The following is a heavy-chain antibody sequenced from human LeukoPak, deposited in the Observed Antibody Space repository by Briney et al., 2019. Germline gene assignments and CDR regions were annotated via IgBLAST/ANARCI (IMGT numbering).Heavy chain of an antibody. D-gene: IGHD3-22*01. V-gene: IGHV3-33*01. CDR2: IWYDGSNK. J-gene: IGHJ3*02. CDR3: ARDPPMYYYDEPGSRDAFDI. Sequence: GGSQRLSCAASGFTFSRYGMHWVRQAPGKGLEWVAVIWYDGSNKYYAESVKGRFTISRDNSKNTLHLQMNSLRAEDTAVYYCARDPPMYYYDEPGSRDAFDIWGQGTMVTVSS. CDR1: GFTFSRYG.